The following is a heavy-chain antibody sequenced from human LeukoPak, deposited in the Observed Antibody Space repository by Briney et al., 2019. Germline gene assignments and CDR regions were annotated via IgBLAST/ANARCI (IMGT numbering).Heavy chain of an antibody. V-gene: IGHV4-30-4*08. CDR1: GGSISSGDYY. CDR2: IYYSGST. J-gene: IGHJ4*02. D-gene: IGHD3-9*01. CDR3: ASSRKASGWGYYDILTGFLH. Sequence: SQTLSLTCTVSGGSISSGDYYWSWIRQPPGKGLEWIGYIYYSGSTYYNPSLKSRVTISVDTSKNQFSLKLSSVTAAGTAVYYCASSRKASGWGYYDILTGFLHWGQGTLVTVSS.